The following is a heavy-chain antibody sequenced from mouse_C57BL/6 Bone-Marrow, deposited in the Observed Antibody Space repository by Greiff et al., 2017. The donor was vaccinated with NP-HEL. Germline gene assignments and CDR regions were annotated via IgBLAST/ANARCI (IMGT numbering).Heavy chain of an antibody. CDR2: IWSGGST. CDR3: ARNWGYDGYYYWYFDV. V-gene: IGHV2-2*01. CDR1: GFSLTSYG. J-gene: IGHJ1*03. Sequence: VQLQESGPGLVQPSQSLSITCTVSGFSLTSYGVHWVRQSPGKGLEWLGVIWSGGSTDYNAAFISRLSISKDNSKSQVFFKMNSLQADDTAIYYCARNWGYDGYYYWYFDVWGTGTTVTVSS. D-gene: IGHD2-3*01.